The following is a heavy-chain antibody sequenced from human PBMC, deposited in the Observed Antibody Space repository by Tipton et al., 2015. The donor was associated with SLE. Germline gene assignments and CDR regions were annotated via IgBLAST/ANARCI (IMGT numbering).Heavy chain of an antibody. D-gene: IGHD3-10*01. CDR2: INPSGST. CDR3: ARGLKARYYGSGVIGGFDL. Sequence: TLSLTCAVYGGSFSGYFWSWIRQPPGKGLAWIGEINPSGSTNYNPSLKSQVTISVDTSKNQFSLTLSSVTAADTAVYYCARGLKARYYGSGVIGGFDLWGRGTLVTVSS. CDR1: GGSFSGYF. V-gene: IGHV4-34*01. J-gene: IGHJ2*01.